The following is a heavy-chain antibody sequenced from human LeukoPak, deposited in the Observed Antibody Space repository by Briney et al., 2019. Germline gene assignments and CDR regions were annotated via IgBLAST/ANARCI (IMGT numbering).Heavy chain of an antibody. CDR3: ARKSIGGAFDI. Sequence: PSETLSLTCTVSGGSISSTSYYWGWIRQPPGKGLEWIGSISYSGTTYYNPSLKSRVTISVDTSKNQFSLKLSSVTAADTAVYYCARKSIGGAFDIWGQGTMVTVSS. J-gene: IGHJ3*02. D-gene: IGHD4-23*01. CDR2: ISYSGTT. CDR1: GGSISSTSYY. V-gene: IGHV4-39*07.